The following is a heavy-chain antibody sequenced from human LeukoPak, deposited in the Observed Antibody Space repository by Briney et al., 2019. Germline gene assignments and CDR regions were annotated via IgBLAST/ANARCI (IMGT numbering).Heavy chain of an antibody. J-gene: IGHJ4*02. CDR2: IYWSDDK. CDR3: AHKFTEGALYPY. Sequence: ESGPTLVNPTQTLTLTCTFSGFSLSTNEVGVGWIRQPPGKALEWLALIYWSDDKRYSPSLKSRLTITKDTSKNQVVLTMTNMDPVDTATYFCAHKFTEGALYPYWGQGTLVTVSS. D-gene: IGHD3-16*01. V-gene: IGHV2-5*01. CDR1: GFSLSTNEVG.